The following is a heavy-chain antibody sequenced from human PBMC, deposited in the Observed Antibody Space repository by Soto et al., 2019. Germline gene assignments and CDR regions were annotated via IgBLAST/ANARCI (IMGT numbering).Heavy chain of an antibody. V-gene: IGHV3-30-3*01. Sequence: GGSLRLSCAASGFTFSSYAMHWVRQAPGKGLEWVAVISYDGSNKYYADSVKGRFTISRDNSKNTLYLQMNSLRAEDTAVYYCARDDGGTVDYWGQGTLVTVSS. CDR2: ISYDGSNK. CDR3: ARDDGGTVDY. D-gene: IGHD2-15*01. J-gene: IGHJ4*02. CDR1: GFTFSSYA.